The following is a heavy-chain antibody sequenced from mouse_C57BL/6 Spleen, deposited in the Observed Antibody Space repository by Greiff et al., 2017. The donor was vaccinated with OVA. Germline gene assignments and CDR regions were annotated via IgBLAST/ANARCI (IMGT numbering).Heavy chain of an antibody. CDR2: ISSGGSYT. CDR3: ARLLRRLYMDY. J-gene: IGHJ4*01. CDR1: GFTFRSYG. D-gene: IGHD1-1*01. Sequence: EVKLVESGGDLVKPGGSLKLSCAASGFTFRSYGMSWVRQTPDQRLEWVATISSGGSYTYYPDSVKGRFTISRDNAKNTLYLQMRSLKSEDTAMYYCARLLRRLYMDYWGQGTSVTVSS. V-gene: IGHV5-6*02.